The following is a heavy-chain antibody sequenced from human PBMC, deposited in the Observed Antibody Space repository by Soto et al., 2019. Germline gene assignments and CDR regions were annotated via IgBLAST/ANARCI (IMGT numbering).Heavy chain of an antibody. CDR2: VANDGSNQ. D-gene: IGHD6-13*01. Sequence: QVQLVESGGGVVQPGRSLRLSCAASGFTFSSYGMQWVRQSPGEGPEWVAIVANDGSNQYYAESVKGRFTISRDNSKTTVFLEMDSLRPEDTAVYHCARSSGGSSWYPPDYWGQGTLVTVSS. CDR1: GFTFSSYG. CDR3: ARSSGGSSWYPPDY. V-gene: IGHV3-30*03. J-gene: IGHJ4*02.